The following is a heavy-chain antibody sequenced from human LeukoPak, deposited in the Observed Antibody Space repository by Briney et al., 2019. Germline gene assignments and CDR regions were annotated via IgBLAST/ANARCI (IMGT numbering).Heavy chain of an antibody. V-gene: IGHV3-23*01. Sequence: TGGSLRLSCAASGFTFSSYGMSWVRQAPGKGLEWVSAISGSGGSTYYADSVKGRFTISRDNAKNTLYLQMNSLRAEDTAVYYCAKDHVLLDAFDIWGQGTMVTVSS. CDR3: AKDHVLLDAFDI. CDR1: GFTFSSYG. D-gene: IGHD2-15*01. J-gene: IGHJ3*02. CDR2: ISGSGGST.